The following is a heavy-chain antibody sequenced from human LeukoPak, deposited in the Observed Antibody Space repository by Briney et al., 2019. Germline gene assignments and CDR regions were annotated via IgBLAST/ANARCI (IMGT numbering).Heavy chain of an antibody. CDR1: GGSISSYY. CDR2: IYYSGST. CDR3: ARLSPEGYYFDY. J-gene: IGHJ4*02. V-gene: IGHV4-59*08. Sequence: SETLSLTCTVSGGSISSYYWSWIRQPPGKGLEWIGYIYYSGSTNYNPSLKSRVTISVDTSKNQLSLKLSSVTAADTAVYYCARLSPEGYYFDYWGQGTLVTVSS.